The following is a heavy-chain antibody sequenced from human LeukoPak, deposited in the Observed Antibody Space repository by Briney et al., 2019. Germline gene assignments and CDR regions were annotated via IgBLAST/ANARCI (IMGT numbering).Heavy chain of an antibody. CDR1: GFTFSTYS. Sequence: GGSLRLSCAASGFTFSTYSLNWVRQAPGKALEWVSSISISGTYIYYADSVKGRFTISRDNAKNSLYLQMNSLRAEDTAVYYCARDFGSGSLDCWGQGTLVTVSS. D-gene: IGHD3-10*01. V-gene: IGHV3-21*01. J-gene: IGHJ4*02. CDR2: ISISGTYI. CDR3: ARDFGSGSLDC.